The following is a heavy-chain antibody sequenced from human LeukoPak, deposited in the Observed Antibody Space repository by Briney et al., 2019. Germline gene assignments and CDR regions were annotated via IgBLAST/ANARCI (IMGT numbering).Heavy chain of an antibody. CDR3: ASVYYDSSGYYVPIVY. D-gene: IGHD3-22*01. CDR2: IYTSGST. CDR1: GGSISSYY. V-gene: IGHV4-4*07. J-gene: IGHJ4*02. Sequence: ASETLSLTCTVSGGSISSYYWSWIRQPAGKGLEWIGRIYTSGSTNYSPSLKSRVTMSVDTSKNQFSLKLSSVTAADTAVYYCASVYYDSSGYYVPIVYWGQGTLVTVSS.